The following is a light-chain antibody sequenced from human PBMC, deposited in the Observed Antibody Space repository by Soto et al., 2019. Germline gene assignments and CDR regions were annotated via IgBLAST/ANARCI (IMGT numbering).Light chain of an antibody. CDR2: GAS. CDR1: QTVTTDY. V-gene: IGKV3-20*01. J-gene: IGKJ5*01. CDR3: QQYSSSPSIT. Sequence: EVVLTQSPGTLSLSPGERATLSCRAIQTVTTDYLSWYQQKPGQAPRLLIYGASSRATGTPDRFSGSGSGTDFTLTISRLEPEDFAVYYCQQYSSSPSITFGQGTRLEIK.